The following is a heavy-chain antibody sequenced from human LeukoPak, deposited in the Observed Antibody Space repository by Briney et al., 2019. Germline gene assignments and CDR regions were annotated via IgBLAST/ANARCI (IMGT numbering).Heavy chain of an antibody. CDR1: GTSFTSYY. Sequence: SETPSLTCGVSGTSFTSYYWSWIRQTPGKGLEWIGEVNHRWYTNIKPSLKSRVTISVDTSKNQFSLMMTSVTAADTAVYFSARMTTGQDY. D-gene: IGHD4-17*01. V-gene: IGHV4-34*01. CDR2: VNHRWYT. CDR3: ARMTTGQDY. J-gene: IGHJ4*01.